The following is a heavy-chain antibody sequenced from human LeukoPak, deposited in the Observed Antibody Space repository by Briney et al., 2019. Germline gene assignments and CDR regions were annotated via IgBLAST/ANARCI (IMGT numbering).Heavy chain of an antibody. D-gene: IGHD4-11*01. CDR1: GFTFRNYV. J-gene: IGHJ4*02. CDR3: ARDQDYSNYLFAY. V-gene: IGHV3-21*01. CDR2: ISSSSSYI. Sequence: GRSLRLSCAVSGFTFRNYVMSWVRQAPGKGLEWVSSISSSSSYIDYADSVKGRFTISRDNAKNSLYLQMNSLRAEDTAVYYCARDQDYSNYLFAYWGQGDLVTVSS.